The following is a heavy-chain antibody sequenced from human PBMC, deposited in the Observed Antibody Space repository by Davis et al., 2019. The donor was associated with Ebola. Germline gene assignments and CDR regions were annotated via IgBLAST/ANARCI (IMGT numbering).Heavy chain of an antibody. CDR3: ARRTWIQLWFVEN. J-gene: IGHJ4*02. CDR2: INHSGST. CDR1: GGSFSGYY. D-gene: IGHD5-18*01. V-gene: IGHV4-34*01. Sequence: PSETLSLTCAVYGGSFSGYYWSWIRQPPGKGLEWIGEINHSGSTNYNPSLKSRVTISVDTSKNQFSLKLSSVTAADTAVYYCARRTWIQLWFVENWGQGTLVTVSS.